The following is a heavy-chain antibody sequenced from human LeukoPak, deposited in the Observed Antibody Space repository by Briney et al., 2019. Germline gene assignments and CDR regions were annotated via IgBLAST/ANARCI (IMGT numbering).Heavy chain of an antibody. CDR3: AKDRPNYYHDNGHYYRRGGDC. J-gene: IGHJ4*02. V-gene: IGHV3-23*01. Sequence: GGSLRLSCAASGFTFSIYAMSWVRQGPGKGLEWVSSTSSGGELTFYADSVKGRFTISRDNSKNTLYLQMNSLRAGDTAVYYCAKDRPNYYHDNGHYYRRGGDCWGQGTLVTVSS. CDR1: GFTFSIYA. D-gene: IGHD3-22*01. CDR2: TSSGGELT.